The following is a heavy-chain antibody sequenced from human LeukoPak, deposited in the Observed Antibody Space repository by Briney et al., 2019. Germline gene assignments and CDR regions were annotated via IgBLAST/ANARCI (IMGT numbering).Heavy chain of an antibody. CDR1: GFPYSTYS. CDR2: IWYDGSNK. J-gene: IGHJ4*02. Sequence: KALRLSCAASGFPYSTYSIHWVRQAPGKGLEWVAVIWYDGSNKYYADSVKGRFTISGDNSKNTLYLQMNSLRAEDTAVYYCARNDYGDYGRPFFYWGQGTLVTVSS. CDR3: ARNDYGDYGRPFFY. D-gene: IGHD4-17*01. V-gene: IGHV3-33*08.